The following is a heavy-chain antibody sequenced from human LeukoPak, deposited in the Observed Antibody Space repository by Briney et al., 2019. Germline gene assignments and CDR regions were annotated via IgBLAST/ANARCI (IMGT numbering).Heavy chain of an antibody. J-gene: IGHJ5*02. D-gene: IGHD2-2*01. CDR2: IYYSGST. CDR3: ARLYCSSTSCHYNWFDP. Sequence: SETLSLTCTVSGGSISSCDWSWIRQPPGKGLEWIGYIYYSGSTNYNPSPKSRVTISVDTSKNQFSLKLSSVTAADTAVYYCARLYCSSTSCHYNWFDPWGQGTLVTVSS. V-gene: IGHV4-59*01. CDR1: GGSISSCD.